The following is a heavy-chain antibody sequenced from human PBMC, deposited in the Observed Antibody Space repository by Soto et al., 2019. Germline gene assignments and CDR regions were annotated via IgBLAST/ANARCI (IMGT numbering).Heavy chain of an antibody. CDR3: ARHRIPRKYYFDY. CDR2: IYYSGST. V-gene: IGHV4-39*01. D-gene: IGHD2-2*02. Sequence: QLQLQESGPGLVKPSETLSLTCTVSGGSISSSSYYWGWIRQPPGKGLEWVGSIYYSGSTYDNRSLKRRHTISVITSKYQFPLKRSSVTAADTAVYYRARHRIPRKYYFDYWGQGTLVTVSS. CDR1: GGSISSSSYY. J-gene: IGHJ4*02.